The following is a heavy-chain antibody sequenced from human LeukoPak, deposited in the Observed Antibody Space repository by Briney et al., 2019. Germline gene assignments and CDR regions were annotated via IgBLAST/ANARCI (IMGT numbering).Heavy chain of an antibody. V-gene: IGHV1-2*06. CDR2: INPNSGGT. CDR3: ARDGGVYYDSSGYYRSDY. D-gene: IGHD3-22*01. CDR1: GYTFTGYY. Sequence: GASVKVSCKASGYTFTGYYTHWVRQAPGQGLEWMGRINPNSGGTNYAQKFQGRVTMTRDTSISTAYMELSRLRSDDTAVYYCARDGGVYYDSSGYYRSDYWGQGTLVTVSS. J-gene: IGHJ4*02.